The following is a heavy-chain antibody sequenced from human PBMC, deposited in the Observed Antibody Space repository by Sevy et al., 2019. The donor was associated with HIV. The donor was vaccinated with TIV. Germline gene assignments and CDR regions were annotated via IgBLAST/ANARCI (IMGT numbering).Heavy chain of an antibody. J-gene: IGHJ4*02. V-gene: IGHV4-34*01. CDR1: GESFSNYY. CDR2: IDHSGRS. CDR3: ARGPKPLRSDYGDYRGVGYYFDS. D-gene: IGHD4-17*01. Sequence: SETLSLTCAVYGESFSNYYWSWIRLSPGKGLESIGEIDHSGRSDYNPSLKSRVTMSVDTSKNQFSLKLTSVTAEDTAVYYCARGPKPLRSDYGDYRGVGYYFDSWGQGTLVTVSS.